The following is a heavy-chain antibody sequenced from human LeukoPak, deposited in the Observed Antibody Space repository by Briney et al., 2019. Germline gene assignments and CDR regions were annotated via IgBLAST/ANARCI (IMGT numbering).Heavy chain of an antibody. Sequence: SETLSLTCTVSGGSISSHYWSWIRQPPGKGLEWIGYIYYSGSTNYNPSLKSRVTISVDTSKNQFSLKLSSVTAADTAVYYCARLTYGSGSSMNWFDPWGQGTLVTVSS. D-gene: IGHD3-10*01. CDR1: GGSISSHY. J-gene: IGHJ5*02. CDR3: ARLTYGSGSSMNWFDP. V-gene: IGHV4-59*11. CDR2: IYYSGST.